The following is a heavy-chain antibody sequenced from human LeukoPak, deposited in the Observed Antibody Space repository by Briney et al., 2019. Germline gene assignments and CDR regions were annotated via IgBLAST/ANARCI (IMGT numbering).Heavy chain of an antibody. J-gene: IGHJ3*02. Sequence: GALRLSCAASGFTFSSNGMTWVRQAPGKGLEWVSDISGSGDNTYYADSVKGRFTISRDNSKNTLYLQMNSLRVEDTALYYCAKGRYFDWFAADSFEIWGQGTMVTVSS. D-gene: IGHD3-9*01. CDR1: GFTFSSNG. V-gene: IGHV3-23*01. CDR3: AKGRYFDWFAADSFEI. CDR2: ISGSGDNT.